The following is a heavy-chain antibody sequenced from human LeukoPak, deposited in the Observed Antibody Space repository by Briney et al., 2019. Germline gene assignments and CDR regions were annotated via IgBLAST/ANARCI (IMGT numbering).Heavy chain of an antibody. J-gene: IGHJ5*02. CDR3: ARRPPGFDP. CDR1: GGSIGSSSYY. V-gene: IGHV4-39*07. Sequence: SETLSLTCTVSGGSIGSSSYYWGWIRQPPGKGLEWIGSIYYSGSTYYNPSLKSRVTISVDTSKNQFSLKLSSVTAADTAVYYCARRPPGFDPWGQGTLVTVSS. CDR2: IYYSGST.